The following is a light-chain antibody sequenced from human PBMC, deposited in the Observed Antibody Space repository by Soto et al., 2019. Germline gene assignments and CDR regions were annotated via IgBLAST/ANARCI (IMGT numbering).Light chain of an antibody. J-gene: IGLJ3*02. CDR1: SSNIGRNT. CDR3: ATWDDSLSGWV. Sequence: QSVLTQSPSASGTPGQRVTISCSGSSSNIGRNTVNWYQQLPRTAPKLLIYTNNQRPSGVPDRFSGSKSGTSASLAISGLQSEDEADYYCATWDDSLSGWVFGGGTKLTVL. V-gene: IGLV1-44*01. CDR2: TNN.